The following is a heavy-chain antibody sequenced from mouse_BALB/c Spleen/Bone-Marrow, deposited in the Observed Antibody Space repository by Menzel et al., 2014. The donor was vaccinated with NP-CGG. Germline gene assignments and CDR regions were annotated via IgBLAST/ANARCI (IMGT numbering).Heavy chain of an antibody. CDR1: GYSFTSYW. CDR3: ARDGITTATYCYAMDY. CDR2: IDPSDSET. D-gene: IGHD1-2*01. V-gene: IGHV1S127*01. Sequence: VQLQQSGPQLVRPGASAKISCKASGYSFTSYWMHWVKQRPGQGLEWIGMIDPSDSETRLNQKFKDKATLTVDKSSSAAYMQLSSPTPEDSAVYYCARDGITTATYCYAMDYWGQGTSVTVSS. J-gene: IGHJ4*01.